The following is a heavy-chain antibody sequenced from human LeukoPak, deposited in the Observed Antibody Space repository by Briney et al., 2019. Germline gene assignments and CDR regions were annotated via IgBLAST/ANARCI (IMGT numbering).Heavy chain of an antibody. CDR1: GFTFSSYA. Sequence: GGSLRLSCAASGFTFSSYAMSWVRQAPGKGLEWVSAISGSGGSTYYADSVKGRFTISRDNSKNTLYLQMNSLGAEDTAVYYCARFDEGGSGSYFDYWGQGTLVTVSS. V-gene: IGHV3-23*01. D-gene: IGHD3-10*01. J-gene: IGHJ4*02. CDR2: ISGSGGST. CDR3: ARFDEGGSGSYFDY.